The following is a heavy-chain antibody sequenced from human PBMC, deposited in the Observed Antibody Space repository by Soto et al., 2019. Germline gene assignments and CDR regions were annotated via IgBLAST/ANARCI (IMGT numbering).Heavy chain of an antibody. J-gene: IGHJ3*02. Sequence: DVQLVESGGGLIQPGGSLSPSCVASGLPVSGKKYVAWVRRPPGKGPGWVSGVYDLDGTYYADSVRGRLTTSIGNSRTTVWLQMRDLRPEDTALYFCATWHLREHAYDIWGRGTMVTVSS. V-gene: IGHV3-53*01. D-gene: IGHD5-12*01. CDR3: ATWHLREHAYDI. CDR1: GLPVSGKKY. CDR2: VYDLDGT.